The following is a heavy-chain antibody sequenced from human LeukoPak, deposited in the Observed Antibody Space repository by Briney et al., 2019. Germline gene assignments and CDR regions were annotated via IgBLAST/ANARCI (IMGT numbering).Heavy chain of an antibody. Sequence: PSATLSLTCTVSGASISSYYWSWIRQPPGKGLEWIGYVSYSGSTNYNPSLKSRVTISVDTSHNQFSLKLSSVTAADTAVYYCARDCSGGRCKFDSWGQGTLVSVSS. D-gene: IGHD2-15*01. V-gene: IGHV4-59*01. CDR3: ARDCSGGRCKFDS. CDR2: VSYSGST. CDR1: GASISSYY. J-gene: IGHJ4*02.